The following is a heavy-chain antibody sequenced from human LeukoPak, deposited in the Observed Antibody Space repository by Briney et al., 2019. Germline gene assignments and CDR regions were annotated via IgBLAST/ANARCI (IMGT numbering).Heavy chain of an antibody. V-gene: IGHV3-53*01. CDR1: GFTVRTNY. CDR3: AREWQN. D-gene: IGHD5-24*01. Sequence: PGGSLRLSCAASGFTVRTNYMSWVRQAPGKGLEWVSIIYSGGSTYYADSVKGRFTISRDISKNTLYLQMNSLRAEDTAVYYCAREWQNWGQGTLVTVSS. J-gene: IGHJ4*02. CDR2: IYSGGST.